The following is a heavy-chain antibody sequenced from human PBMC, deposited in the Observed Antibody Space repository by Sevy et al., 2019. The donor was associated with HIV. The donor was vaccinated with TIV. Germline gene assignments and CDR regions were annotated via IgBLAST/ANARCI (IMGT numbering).Heavy chain of an antibody. CDR3: ARAKNYDFWSGSPLFDY. J-gene: IGHJ4*02. CDR1: GFTFSSYS. V-gene: IGHV3-48*02. D-gene: IGHD3-3*01. CDR2: ISSSSSTI. Sequence: GSLRLSCAASGFTFSSYSMNRVRQAPGKGLEWVSYISSSSSTIYYADSVKGRFTISRDNAKNSLYLQMNSLRDEDTAVYYCARAKNYDFWSGSPLFDYWGQGTLVTVSS.